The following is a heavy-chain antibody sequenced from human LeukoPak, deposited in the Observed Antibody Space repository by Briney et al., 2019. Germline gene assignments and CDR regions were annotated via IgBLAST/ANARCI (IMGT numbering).Heavy chain of an antibody. Sequence: SETLSLTCTVSGGSISSGSYYWSWIGQPAGKGLDGIGRIYTIGSTNYNPSLKSRVTLSVDTSNNQFSLQLSSVTAADTDVYYCARDLYYYDSSGYRPRGYYYYMDLWGKGPTVPVSS. CDR1: GGSISSGSYY. J-gene: IGHJ6*03. D-gene: IGHD3-22*01. CDR2: IYTIGST. CDR3: ARDLYYYDSSGYRPRGYYYYMDL. V-gene: IGHV4-61*02.